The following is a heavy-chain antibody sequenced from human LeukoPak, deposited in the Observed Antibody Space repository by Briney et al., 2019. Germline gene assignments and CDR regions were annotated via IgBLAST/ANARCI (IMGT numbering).Heavy chain of an antibody. J-gene: IGHJ4*02. Sequence: PSETLSLTCSVSGGSIRNYYWSWFRQPPGKGLEWIGYIYYTVTTNYNASLQSRVTISVDTSKNQFSLKVTSVSAEDTAVYYCARAVDTELRLFFDYWGQGTLVTVSS. CDR1: GGSIRNYY. CDR2: IYYTVTT. CDR3: ARAVDTELRLFFDY. V-gene: IGHV4-59*01. D-gene: IGHD5-18*01.